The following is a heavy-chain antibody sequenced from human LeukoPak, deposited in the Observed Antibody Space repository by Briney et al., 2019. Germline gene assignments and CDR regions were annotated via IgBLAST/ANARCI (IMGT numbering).Heavy chain of an antibody. CDR2: ISWNSGSI. J-gene: IGHJ3*02. D-gene: IGHD6-19*01. CDR3: AKAGIAVAAFDI. V-gene: IGHV3-9*01. Sequence: SLRLSCAASGFTFDDYAMHWVRQAPGKGLEWVSGISWNSGSIGYADSVKGRFTISRDNAKNSLNLQMNSLRAEDTALYYCAKAGIAVAAFDIWGQGTMVTVSS. CDR1: GFTFDDYA.